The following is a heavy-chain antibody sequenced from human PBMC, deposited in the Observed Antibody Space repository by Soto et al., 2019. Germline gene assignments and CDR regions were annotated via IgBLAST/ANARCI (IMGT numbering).Heavy chain of an antibody. V-gene: IGHV3-48*02. J-gene: IGHJ4*02. CDR1: GFPFGSYS. Sequence: GSLRLSCAASGFPFGSYSVNWVRQAPGKGLEWISYIGGPSSTISYADSVKGRFTSSRDNAYNSLYLQMNSLREEDTAIYYCARDKDYAFDYWGQGALVTVPQ. CDR3: ARDKDYAFDY. CDR2: IGGPSSTI. D-gene: IGHD4-17*01.